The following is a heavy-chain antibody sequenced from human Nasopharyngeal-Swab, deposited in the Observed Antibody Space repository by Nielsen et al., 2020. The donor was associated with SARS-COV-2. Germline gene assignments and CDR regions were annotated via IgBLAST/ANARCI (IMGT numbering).Heavy chain of an antibody. CDR3: ARGFIVATIFHYYYYMDV. CDR2: MNPNSGNT. J-gene: IGHJ6*03. V-gene: IGHV1-8*01. Sequence: ASVKVSCKASGYTFTSYDTNWVRQATGQGLEWMGWMNPNSGNTGYAQKFQGRVTITRNTSISTAYMELSSLRSEDTAVYYCARGFIVATIFHYYYYMDVWGKGTTVTVSS. CDR1: GYTFTSYD. D-gene: IGHD5-12*01.